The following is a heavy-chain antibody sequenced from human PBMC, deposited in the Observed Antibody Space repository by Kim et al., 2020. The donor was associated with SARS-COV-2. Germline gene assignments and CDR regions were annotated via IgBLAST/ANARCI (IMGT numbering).Heavy chain of an antibody. CDR3: ASLLGLDF. V-gene: IGHV3-21*01. Sequence: GGSLRLSCAASGFTFSSYNMHWVRQAPGKGLEWVSSISSSSNYIYYADSVKGRFTISRDNAKNSLSLQMNSLRAEDTAVYYCASLLGLDFWGQGTTVTVS. CDR1: GFTFSSYN. J-gene: IGHJ6*02. CDR2: ISSSSNYI.